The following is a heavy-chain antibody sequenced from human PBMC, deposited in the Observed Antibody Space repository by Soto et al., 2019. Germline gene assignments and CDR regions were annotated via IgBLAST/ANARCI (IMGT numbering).Heavy chain of an antibody. CDR3: ARDLRSWIDFMWVM. J-gene: IGHJ4*02. CDR1: GGSISSGDFS. CDR2: IYYGGST. Sequence: PSETLSLTCAVSGGSISSGDFSWNWIRQPPGKGLEYIGYIYYGGSTYYNPSLQSRVTMSVDKSRNQFSLKLNSVTAADTAIYYCARDLRSWIDFMWVMWGQGTLVTVSS. D-gene: IGHD1-1*01. V-gene: IGHV4-30-2*01.